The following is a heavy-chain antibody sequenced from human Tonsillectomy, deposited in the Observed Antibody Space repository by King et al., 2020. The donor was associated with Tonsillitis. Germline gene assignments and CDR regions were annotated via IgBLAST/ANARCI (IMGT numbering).Heavy chain of an antibody. V-gene: IGHV5-51*01. CDR2: IYPGDSDT. CDR3: ARQAAPRSKGFSYCLDY. J-gene: IGHJ4*02. Sequence: QLVQSGAEVKKPGESLKISCKGSGYSFTSYWIGWVRQMPGKGLEWMGIIYPGDSDTGYSPSFQGQVTISADTSISTAYLQWSTLKASDTAMSNCARQAAPRSKGFSYCLDYWGQGTLVTVSS. D-gene: IGHD3-3*01. CDR1: GYSFTSYW.